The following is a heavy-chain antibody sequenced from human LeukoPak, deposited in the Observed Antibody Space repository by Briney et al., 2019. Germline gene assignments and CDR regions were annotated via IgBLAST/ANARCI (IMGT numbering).Heavy chain of an antibody. D-gene: IGHD3-22*01. J-gene: IGHJ4*02. Sequence: SETLSLTCTVSGGSISSYYWSWIRQPPGKGLEWIGYIYYSGSTNYNPSLKSRVTISVDTSKNQFSLKLSSVTAADTAVYYCARAPLPITMIVDWGQGTLVTVS. CDR2: IYYSGST. CDR1: GGSISSYY. V-gene: IGHV4-59*01. CDR3: ARAPLPITMIVD.